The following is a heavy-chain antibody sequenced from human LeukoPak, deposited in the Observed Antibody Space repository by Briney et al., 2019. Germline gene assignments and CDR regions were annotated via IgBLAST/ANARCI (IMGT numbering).Heavy chain of an antibody. D-gene: IGHD5-12*01. J-gene: IGHJ4*02. CDR2: IYYSGST. CDR1: GGSISSGGYY. Sequence: PSETLSLTCAVSGGSISSGGYYWSWIRQHPGKGLEGIAYIYYSGSTYYNSSLKSRFTISVDTSKNQFSLKLSSVTAADTAVYYCASINVDIVATMGSDYWGQGTLVTVSS. CDR3: ASINVDIVATMGSDY. V-gene: IGHV4-31*11.